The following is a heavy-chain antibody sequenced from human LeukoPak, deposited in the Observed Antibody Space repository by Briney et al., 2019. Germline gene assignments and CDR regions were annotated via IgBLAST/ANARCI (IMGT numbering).Heavy chain of an antibody. D-gene: IGHD7-27*01. CDR3: ARDYVWGSSESDY. J-gene: IGHJ4*02. Sequence: QTGGSLRLSCAASGFTFSNYWMTWFRQTPGKGLEWVGNIKPDGSEKYYVDSVKGRFTISRDNAKNSLFLQMNSLRVEDTAIYYCARDYVWGSSESDYWGQGTLVTVSS. CDR1: GFTFSNYW. CDR2: IKPDGSEK. V-gene: IGHV3-7*01.